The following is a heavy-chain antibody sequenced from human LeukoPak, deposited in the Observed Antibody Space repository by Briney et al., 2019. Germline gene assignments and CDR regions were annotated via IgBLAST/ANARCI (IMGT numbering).Heavy chain of an antibody. Sequence: ASVKVSCKASGGTFSSYAISWVRQAPGQGLEWMGGIIPIFGTANYAQKFQGRVTITADESTSTAYMELSSLRSEDTAVYYCATLGYDFWSGYYIWFDPWGQGTMVTVSS. CDR2: IIPIFGTA. D-gene: IGHD3-3*01. CDR1: GGTFSSYA. V-gene: IGHV1-69*13. CDR3: ATLGYDFWSGYYIWFDP. J-gene: IGHJ5*02.